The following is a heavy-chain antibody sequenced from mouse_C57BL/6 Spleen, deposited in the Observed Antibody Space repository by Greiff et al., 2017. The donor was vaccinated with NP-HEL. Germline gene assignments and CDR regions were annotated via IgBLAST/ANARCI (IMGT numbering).Heavy chain of an antibody. Sequence: EVKVVESGGGLVQPGGSLSLSCAASGFTFTDYYMSWVRQPPGKALEWLGFIRNKANGYTTEYSASVKGRFTISRDNSQSILYLQMNALRAEDSATYYCARRTDGDAMDYWGQGTSVTVSS. CDR1: GFTFTDYY. CDR3: ARRTDGDAMDY. CDR2: IRNKANGYTT. J-gene: IGHJ4*01. V-gene: IGHV7-3*01.